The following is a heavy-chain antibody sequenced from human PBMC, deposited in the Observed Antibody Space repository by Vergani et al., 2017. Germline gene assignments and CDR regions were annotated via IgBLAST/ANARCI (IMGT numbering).Heavy chain of an antibody. CDR1: GGTFSSYA. J-gene: IGHJ4*02. CDR3: ARGRHGYNYDY. D-gene: IGHD5-24*01. CDR2: ISTIFGTA. Sequence: QVQLVQSGAEVKKPGSSVKVSCKASGGTFSSYAISWVRQAPGQGIEWMGGISTIFGTANYSQKVQGRVTITADESTSTAYMELSSLRSEDTAVDYWARGRHGYNYDYGGQGSLVTVSA. V-gene: IGHV1-69*01.